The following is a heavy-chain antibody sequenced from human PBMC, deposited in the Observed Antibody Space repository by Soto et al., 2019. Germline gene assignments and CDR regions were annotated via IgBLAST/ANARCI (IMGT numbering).Heavy chain of an antibody. CDR1: GLTFDDYA. CDR2: ISWNSGSI. D-gene: IGHD6-13*01. Sequence: EVQLVESGGGLVQPGRSLRLSCAASGLTFDDYAMHWVRQAPGKGLEWVSGISWNSGSIGYADSVKGRFTISRDNAKNSLYLQMNSLRSEDTALYYCAKDSSSWYWYFDLWGRGTLVTVSS. J-gene: IGHJ2*01. V-gene: IGHV3-9*01. CDR3: AKDSSSWYWYFDL.